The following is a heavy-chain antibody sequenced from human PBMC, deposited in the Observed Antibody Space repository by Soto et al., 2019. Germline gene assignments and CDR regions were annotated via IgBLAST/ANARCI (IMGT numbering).Heavy chain of an antibody. D-gene: IGHD6-19*01. CDR2: IYQSGVT. J-gene: IGHJ5*02. CDR3: AGMPYTSGLSFDP. V-gene: IGHV4-30-2*01. Sequence: PSETLSLTCNMSGDSYSISTYSWSWIGQPPGKALQSIGFIYQSGVTSYHPSLASRVSISLDRSNNQSSLKLKSVTAADTAVYFCAGMPYTSGLSFDPWGPGTLVTVSS. CDR1: GDSYSISTYS.